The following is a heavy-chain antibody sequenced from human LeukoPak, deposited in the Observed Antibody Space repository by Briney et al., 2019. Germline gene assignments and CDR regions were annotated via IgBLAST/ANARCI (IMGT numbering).Heavy chain of an antibody. CDR2: ITYHGGHQ. CDR1: GFTFSNYA. Sequence: GGSLRLSCAASGFTFSNYAMHWVRQAPGKGLEWVIVITYHGGHQFYPDSVKCRFTLSRDTSKDTLFLQMHGLRAEDTAIYYCARVVKWGYFDRWGQG. CDR3: ARVVKWGYFDR. D-gene: IGHD7-27*01. V-gene: IGHV3-30*04. J-gene: IGHJ4*02.